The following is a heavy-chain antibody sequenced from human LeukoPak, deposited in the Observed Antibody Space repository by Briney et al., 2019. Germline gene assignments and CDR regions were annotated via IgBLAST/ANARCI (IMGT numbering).Heavy chain of an antibody. J-gene: IGHJ4*02. Sequence: ASVKVSCKASGYTFTACYMHWVRQAPGQGLDWMGWINLNSGGTNYAQKFQGRVTMTRDTSISAAYMELSRLGSDDTAVYYCARVAGGDWYYFDFWGQGTLVTVSS. CDR1: GYTFTACY. V-gene: IGHV1-2*02. CDR2: INLNSGGT. CDR3: ARVAGGDWYYFDF. D-gene: IGHD2-21*02.